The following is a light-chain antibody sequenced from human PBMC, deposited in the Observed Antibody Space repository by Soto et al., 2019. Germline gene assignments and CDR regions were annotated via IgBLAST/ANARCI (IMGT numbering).Light chain of an antibody. CDR1: QYISSK. CDR3: QKYNSALSRG. Sequence: EIVMTQSPATLSMSPGERATLSCRASQYISSKVAWYQQIPGQAPRLLIYGASTRATGVPATFSGSGSGTEFTLSISILQSAVYYCQKYNSALSRGFGQGTKVEIK. CDR2: GAS. V-gene: IGKV3-15*01. J-gene: IGKJ1*01.